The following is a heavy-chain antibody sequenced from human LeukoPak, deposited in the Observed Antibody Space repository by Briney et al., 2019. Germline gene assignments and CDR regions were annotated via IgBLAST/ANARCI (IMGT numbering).Heavy chain of an antibody. V-gene: IGHV4-38-2*02. Sequence: SETLSLTCTVSGGSISSYYWSWIRQPPGKGLEWIGSIYHSGSTYYNPSLKSRVTISVDTSKNQFSLKLSSVTAADTAVYYCARDSMVRGVIGVFDPWGQGTLVTVSS. J-gene: IGHJ5*02. CDR1: GGSISSYY. D-gene: IGHD3-10*01. CDR2: IYHSGST. CDR3: ARDSMVRGVIGVFDP.